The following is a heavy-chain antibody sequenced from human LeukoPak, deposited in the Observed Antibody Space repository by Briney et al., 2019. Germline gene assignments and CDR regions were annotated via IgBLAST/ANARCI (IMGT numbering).Heavy chain of an antibody. CDR2: IYYSGST. CDR1: GGSISSYY. Sequence: SETLSLTCTVSGGSISSYYWSWIRQPPGQGLEWIGYIYYSGSTNYNPSLKSRVTISVDTSKNQFSLKLSSVTAADTAVYYCARGGLGELGYWGQGTLVTVSS. D-gene: IGHD3-10*01. V-gene: IGHV4-59*01. CDR3: ARGGLGELGY. J-gene: IGHJ4*02.